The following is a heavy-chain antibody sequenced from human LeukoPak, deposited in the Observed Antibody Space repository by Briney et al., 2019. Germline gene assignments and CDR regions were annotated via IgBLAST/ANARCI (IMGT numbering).Heavy chain of an antibody. V-gene: IGHV4-4*09. J-gene: IGHJ5*02. Sequence: PSEPLSLTCTVSGGSISNYYWNWIRQSPGKGLEWIGYILSSGSTHHNPSLTSRISLSVDTSKNQFSLKLSSVTAADTAVYYCARRVISEFSIDKGNWLDPWGQGTLVTVSS. CDR2: ILSSGST. CDR3: ARRVISEFSIDKGNWLDP. CDR1: GGSISNYY. D-gene: IGHD3-3*02.